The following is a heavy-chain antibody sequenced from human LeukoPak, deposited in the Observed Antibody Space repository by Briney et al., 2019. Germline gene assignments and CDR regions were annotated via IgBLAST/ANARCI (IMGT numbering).Heavy chain of an antibody. J-gene: IGHJ4*02. CDR1: GGSFSGYY. V-gene: IGHV4-34*01. Sequence: SETLSLTCAVYGGSFSGYYWSWIRQPPGKGLEWIGEINHSGSTKYNPSLKSRVTLSVYTSKNQFSLKLSSVTAADTAVYYCARHGEVGATTWVHWIDYWGQGTLVTVSS. CDR2: INHSGST. CDR3: ARHGEVGATTWVHWIDY. D-gene: IGHD1-26*01.